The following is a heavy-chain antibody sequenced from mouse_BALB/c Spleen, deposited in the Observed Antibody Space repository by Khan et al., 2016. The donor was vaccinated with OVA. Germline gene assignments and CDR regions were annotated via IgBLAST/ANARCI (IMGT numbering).Heavy chain of an antibody. CDR3: ARGNYYGSTSWFGY. Sequence: QVQLQQSGPELVKPGASVKISCKASGYIFTDYYMNWVKQKPGQGLEWIGWIYPGSGNTKYNENFKGKATLTVDPSSSTAYMQLTSLTSEDTAVYFCARGNYYGSTSWFGYWGQGTLVTVST. CDR2: IYPGSGNT. CDR1: GYIFTDYY. V-gene: IGHV1-84*02. J-gene: IGHJ3*01. D-gene: IGHD1-1*01.